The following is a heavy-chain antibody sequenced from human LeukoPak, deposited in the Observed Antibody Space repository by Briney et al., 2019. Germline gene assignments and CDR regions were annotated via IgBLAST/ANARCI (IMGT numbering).Heavy chain of an antibody. D-gene: IGHD3-22*01. V-gene: IGHV1-69*05. CDR1: GGAFSSYA. J-gene: IGHJ5*02. Sequence: SVKVSCKASGGAFSSYAISWLRQAPGQGLEWMGGIIPIFGTANYAQKFQGRVTITTDESTSTAYMELSSLRSEDTAVYYCAIRHYYDSSGYYVWFDPWGQGTLVTVSS. CDR2: IIPIFGTA. CDR3: AIRHYYDSSGYYVWFDP.